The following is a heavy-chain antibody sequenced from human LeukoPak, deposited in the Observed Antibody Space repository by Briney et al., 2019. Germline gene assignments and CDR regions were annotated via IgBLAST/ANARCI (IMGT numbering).Heavy chain of an antibody. CDR1: GFTFSTHG. Sequence: GGSLRLSCAASGFTFSTHGMHWIRQAPGKGLEWVAVIYYDGSNKYYANSVKGRFTISRDNSKNTLYLQMNSLRAEDTAVYYCARWGSGHFDYWGQGTLVTVSS. V-gene: IGHV3-33*01. CDR3: ARWGSGHFDY. J-gene: IGHJ4*02. D-gene: IGHD3-16*01. CDR2: IYYDGSNK.